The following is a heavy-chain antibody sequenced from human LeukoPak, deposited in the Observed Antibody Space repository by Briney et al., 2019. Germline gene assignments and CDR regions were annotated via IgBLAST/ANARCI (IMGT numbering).Heavy chain of an antibody. J-gene: IGHJ5*02. CDR3: ARDSRGWYRSLDP. Sequence: PGGSLRLSCAASGLPFINVWMNWVRQAPGKGLEWVSYITGSGSNINYADSVKGRFTISRDNAKNSLYLQMNSLRAEDTAVYYCARDSRGWYRSLDPWGQGTLVTVSS. CDR1: GLPFINVW. CDR2: ITGSGSNI. V-gene: IGHV3-48*04. D-gene: IGHD3-22*01.